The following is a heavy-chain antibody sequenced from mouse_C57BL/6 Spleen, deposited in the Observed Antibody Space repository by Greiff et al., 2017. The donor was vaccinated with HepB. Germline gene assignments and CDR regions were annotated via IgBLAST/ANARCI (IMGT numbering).Heavy chain of an antibody. CDR1: GYTFTNYW. J-gene: IGHJ3*01. Sequence: QVQLQQSGAELVRPGTSVKMSCKASGYTFTNYWIGWAKQRPGHGLEWIGDIYPGGGYTNYNEKFKGKATLTADKSSSTAYMQFSSLTSEDSAIYYCARSAAQARAWFAYWGQGTLVTVSA. V-gene: IGHV1-63*01. CDR3: ARSAAQARAWFAY. D-gene: IGHD3-2*02. CDR2: IYPGGGYT.